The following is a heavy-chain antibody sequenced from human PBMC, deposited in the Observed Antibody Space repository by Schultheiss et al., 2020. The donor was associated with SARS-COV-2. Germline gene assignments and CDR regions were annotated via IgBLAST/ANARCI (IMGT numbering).Heavy chain of an antibody. D-gene: IGHD5-24*01. CDR3: ARASRDGYPDAFDI. J-gene: IGHJ3*02. CDR2: INWNGGST. Sequence: GESLKISCAASGFTFNSFGMHWVRQAPGKGLEWVSGINWNGGSTGYADSVKGRFTISRDNAKKSLYLQMSSLRAEDTAVYYCARASRDGYPDAFDIWGQGTMVTVSS. V-gene: IGHV3-20*04. CDR1: GFTFNSFG.